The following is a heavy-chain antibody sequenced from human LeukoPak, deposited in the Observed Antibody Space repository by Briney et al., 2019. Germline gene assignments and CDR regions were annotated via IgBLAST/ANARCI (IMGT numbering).Heavy chain of an antibody. J-gene: IGHJ5*02. V-gene: IGHV1-2*02. CDR1: GYTFTGYY. CDR3: ARGRITMIVVVIRDNWLDP. Sequence: ASVKVSCKASGYTFTGYYMHWVRQAPGQGLEWMGWVNPNSGGTNYAQKFQGRVTMTRGTSISTAYMELSRLRSDDTAVYYCARGRITMIVVVIRDNWLDPWGQGTLVTVSS. D-gene: IGHD3-22*01. CDR2: VNPNSGGT.